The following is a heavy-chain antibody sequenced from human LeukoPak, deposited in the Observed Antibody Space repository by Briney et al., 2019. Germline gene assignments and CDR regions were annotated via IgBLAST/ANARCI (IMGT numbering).Heavy chain of an antibody. CDR1: GYTFTSYG. D-gene: IGHD5-12*01. Sequence: ASVKVSCKASGYTFTSYGISRVRQAPGQGLEWMGWINAGNGNTKYSQKFQGRVTITRDTSASTAYMELSSLRSEDTAVYYCARKSEWLPVYGMDVWGQGTTVTVSS. J-gene: IGHJ6*02. CDR2: INAGNGNT. CDR3: ARKSEWLPVYGMDV. V-gene: IGHV1-18*04.